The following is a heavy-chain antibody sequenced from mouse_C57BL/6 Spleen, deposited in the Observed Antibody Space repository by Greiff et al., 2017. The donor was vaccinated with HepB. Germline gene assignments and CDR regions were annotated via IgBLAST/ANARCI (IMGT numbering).Heavy chain of an antibody. CDR3: ARSKGSSLFAY. Sequence: QVQLQQPGAELVMPGASVKLSCKASGYTFTSYWMHWVKQRPGQGLEWIGEIDPSDSYTNYNQKFKGKSTLTVDKSSSTAYMQLSSLTSEDSAVYYCARSKGSSLFAYWGQGTLVTVSA. CDR2: IDPSDSYT. V-gene: IGHV1-69*01. CDR1: GYTFTSYW. J-gene: IGHJ3*01.